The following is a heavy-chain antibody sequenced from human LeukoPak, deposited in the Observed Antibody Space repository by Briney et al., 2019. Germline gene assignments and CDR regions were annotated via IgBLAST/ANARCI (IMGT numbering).Heavy chain of an antibody. CDR1: GFTFSSYA. D-gene: IGHD4-17*01. Sequence: GGSLRLSCAASGFTFSSYAMSWVRQAPGKGLEWVSGISGNGGITYYADSVKGRFTMSRDNSKNTLSLQMNSLRAEDTAVYHCAKELGSYGEYWAFDIWGQGTMVTVSS. J-gene: IGHJ3*02. V-gene: IGHV3-23*01. CDR3: AKELGSYGEYWAFDI. CDR2: ISGNGGIT.